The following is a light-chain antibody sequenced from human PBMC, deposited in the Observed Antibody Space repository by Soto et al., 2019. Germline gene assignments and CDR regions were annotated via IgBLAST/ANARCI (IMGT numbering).Light chain of an antibody. CDR2: AVS. CDR3: HLLTS. J-gene: IGKJ2*01. Sequence: DVQLTQSPSLLSASVGDRVTITCRASQGTSSHLGWYQQKPGKAPKLLIYAVSTLQSGVPSRFSGSGSGTDFTLTISGLQPEDFATYYCHLLTSFGQGTKLEIK. CDR1: QGTSSH. V-gene: IGKV1-9*01.